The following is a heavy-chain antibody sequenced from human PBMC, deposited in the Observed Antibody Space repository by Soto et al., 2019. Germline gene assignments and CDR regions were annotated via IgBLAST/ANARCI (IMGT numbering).Heavy chain of an antibody. V-gene: IGHV1-69*13. CDR1: GGTFSSYA. D-gene: IGHD6-19*01. CDR2: IIHIFGTA. J-gene: IGHJ5*02. Sequence: SVKVSCKASGGTFSSYAISWVRQAPGQGLEWMGGIIHIFGTANYAQKFQGRVTITADESTSTAYMELSSLRSEDTAVYYCARDPAPGSSSARFWFDPWGQGTLLTVP. CDR3: ARDPAPGSSSARFWFDP.